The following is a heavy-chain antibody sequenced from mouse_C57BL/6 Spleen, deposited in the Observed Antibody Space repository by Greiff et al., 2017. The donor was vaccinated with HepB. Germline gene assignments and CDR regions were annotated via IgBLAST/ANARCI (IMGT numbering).Heavy chain of an antibody. D-gene: IGHD1-1*01. V-gene: IGHV1-26*01. CDR2: INPNNGGT. J-gene: IGHJ4*01. CDR3: ARERGFITTVVEGAMDY. CDR1: GYTFTDYY. Sequence: EVQLQQSGPELVKPGASVKISCKASGYTFTDYYMNWVKQSHGKSLEWIGDINPNNGGTSYNQKFKGKATLTVDKSSSTAYMELRSLTSEDSAVYYCARERGFITTVVEGAMDYWGQGTSVTVSS.